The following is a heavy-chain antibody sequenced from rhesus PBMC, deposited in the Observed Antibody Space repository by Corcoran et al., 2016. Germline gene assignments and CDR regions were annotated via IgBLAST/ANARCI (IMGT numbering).Heavy chain of an antibody. Sequence: QLQLQESGPGLVKPSETLSLTCAVSGGSISSNYWSWIRQPPGKGLEWLGRISGSGGSTDYNPSLKSRVTISTDTSKNQVVLTMTNMDPVDTATYYCARGAILAGVIIIGLDYWGQGVLVTVSS. CDR1: GGSISSNY. CDR3: ARGAILAGVIIIGLDY. CDR2: ISGSGGST. J-gene: IGHJ4*01. V-gene: IGHV4-173*01. D-gene: IGHD3-34*01.